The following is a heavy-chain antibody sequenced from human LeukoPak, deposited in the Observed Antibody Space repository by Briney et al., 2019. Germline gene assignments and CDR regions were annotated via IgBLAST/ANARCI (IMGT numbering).Heavy chain of an antibody. CDR1: DYSITSGDY. V-gene: IGHV4-38-2*01. D-gene: IGHD5/OR15-5a*01. CDR3: ARNMSTEGWFDS. CDR2: IYNSVST. Sequence: SETLSLTCVVSDYSITSGDYWAWIRQPPGKGLKWIGSIYNSVSTSRNPSLKSRVTMSVDPSKNQFSLNLRSVTAADTAVYYCARNMSTEGWFDSWGRGTLVTVSS. J-gene: IGHJ5*01.